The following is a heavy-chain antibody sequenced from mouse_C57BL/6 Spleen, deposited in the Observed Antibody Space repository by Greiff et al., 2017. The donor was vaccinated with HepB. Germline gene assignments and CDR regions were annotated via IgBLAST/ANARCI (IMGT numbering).Heavy chain of an antibody. V-gene: IGHV1-18*01. Sequence: EVQLQQSGPELVKPGASVKIPCKASGYTFTDYNMDWVKQSHGKSLEWIGDINPNSGGTIYNQKFKGKATLTVDKSSSTAYMELRSLTSEDTAVYYCARRGYDYDGWFAYWGQGTLVTVSA. J-gene: IGHJ3*01. CDR3: ARRGYDYDGWFAY. CDR2: INPNSGGT. D-gene: IGHD2-4*01. CDR1: GYTFTDYN.